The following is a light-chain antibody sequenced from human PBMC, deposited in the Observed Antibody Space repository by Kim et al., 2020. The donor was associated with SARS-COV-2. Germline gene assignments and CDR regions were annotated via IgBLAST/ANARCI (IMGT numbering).Light chain of an antibody. V-gene: IGLV6-57*01. CDR2: EDN. Sequence: NFMLTQPHSVSESPGKTVTISCTRSSGSIASNYVQWYQQRPGSFPTTVIYEDNQRPSGVPDRFSGSIDSSSNSASLTISGLKTEDEADYYCQSYDSSNLWVFGGGTQLTVL. CDR1: SGSIASNY. CDR3: QSYDSSNLWV. J-gene: IGLJ3*02.